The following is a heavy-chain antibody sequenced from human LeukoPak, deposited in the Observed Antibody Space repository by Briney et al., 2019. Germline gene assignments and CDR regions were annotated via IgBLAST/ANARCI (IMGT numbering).Heavy chain of an antibody. CDR1: GYTFISDY. CDR2: INPNGGST. CDR3: AREYGGGDHKYFDY. D-gene: IGHD2-21*02. V-gene: IGHV1-46*01. J-gene: IGHJ4*02. Sequence: ASVKGSCKAPGYTFISDYMHWVRHAPVQGLEWRGIINPNGGSTSCAEKFQGRVTKTRDMSTSTVYMELSSLRSDDTAVYYCAREYGGGDHKYFDYWGQETLVTVSS.